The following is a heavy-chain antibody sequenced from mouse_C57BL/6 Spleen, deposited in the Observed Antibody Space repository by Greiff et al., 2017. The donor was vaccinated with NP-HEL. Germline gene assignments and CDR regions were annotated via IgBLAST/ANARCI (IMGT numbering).Heavy chain of an antibody. Sequence: EVQLQQSGPELVKPGASVKISCKASGYTFTDYYMNWVKQSHGKSLEWIGDINPNNGGTSYNQKFKGKATLTVDKSSSTAYMELRSLTSEDSAVYYCARCPNSYYYAMDYWGQGTSVTVSS. CDR2: INPNNGGT. V-gene: IGHV1-26*01. D-gene: IGHD4-1*02. CDR3: ARCPNSYYYAMDY. CDR1: GYTFTDYY. J-gene: IGHJ4*01.